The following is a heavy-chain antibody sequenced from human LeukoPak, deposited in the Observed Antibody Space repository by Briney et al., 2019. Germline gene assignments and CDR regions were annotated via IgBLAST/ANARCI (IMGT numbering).Heavy chain of an antibody. CDR3: ARDEVAGSPTFDY. CDR1: GGTFISYD. CDR2: ITPIFGTA. V-gene: IGHV1-69*01. D-gene: IGHD6-19*01. J-gene: IGHJ4*02. Sequence: SVKVSCKASGGTFISYDISWVRQAPGQGLEWMGGITPIFGTANYAQKFQGRVTITAVESMSTAYMELSSLRSEDTAVYYCARDEVAGSPTFDYWGQGTLGTVSS.